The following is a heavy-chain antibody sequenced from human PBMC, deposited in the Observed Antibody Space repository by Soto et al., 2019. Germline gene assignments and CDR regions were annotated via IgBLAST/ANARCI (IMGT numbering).Heavy chain of an antibody. Sequence: SETLSLTCPVSGDSISNRDYFWGWVRQPPGKGLEWIATIYYNGYSYYNPSLKSRVTISIDTPKNYFSLRLVSVAASDTAVYYCARQRGLGRWYFDFWGQGILVTVSS. CDR2: IYYNGYS. CDR3: ARQRGLGRWYFDF. V-gene: IGHV4-39*01. J-gene: IGHJ4*02. CDR1: GDSISNRDYF. D-gene: IGHD2-15*01.